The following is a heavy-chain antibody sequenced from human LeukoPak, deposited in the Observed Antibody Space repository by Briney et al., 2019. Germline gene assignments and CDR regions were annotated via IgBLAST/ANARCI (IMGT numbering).Heavy chain of an antibody. CDR2: ISSSSSYI. D-gene: IGHD6-13*01. V-gene: IGHV3-21*01. J-gene: IGHJ4*02. CDR1: GLTLSSYS. CDR3: AKDRIAAAVPDY. Sequence: GGSLRLSCAPSGLTLSSYSMNWVRQAPGKGLEWVSYISSSSSYIYYADSVKGRFTISRDNAKNSLYLQMNSLRAEDTAVYYCAKDRIAAAVPDYWGQGILVTVSS.